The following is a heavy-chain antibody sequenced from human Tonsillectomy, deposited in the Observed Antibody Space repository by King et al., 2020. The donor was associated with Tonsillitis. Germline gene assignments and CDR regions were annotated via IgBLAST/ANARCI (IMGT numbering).Heavy chain of an antibody. V-gene: IGHV3-7*01. D-gene: IGHD6-6*01. Sequence: VQLVESGGGLVQPGGSLRLSCAASGFSFRSHWMSWVRQAPGKGLEWVANIKQDGSEKNYVDSVKGRFTISRDNAENSLYLQMNSLRAEDTAVYYCARDRWSSSSRTFDYWGQGTLVTVSS. CDR3: ARDRWSSSSRTFDY. CDR1: GFSFRSHW. J-gene: IGHJ4*02. CDR2: IKQDGSEK.